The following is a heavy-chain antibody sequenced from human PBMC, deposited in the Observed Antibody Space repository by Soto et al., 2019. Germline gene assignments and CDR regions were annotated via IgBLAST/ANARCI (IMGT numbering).Heavy chain of an antibody. J-gene: IGHJ6*02. CDR2: IWYDGSNK. Sequence: GGSLRLSCAASGFTFSSYGMHWVRQAPGKGLEWVAVIWYDGSNKYYADSVKGRFTISRDNSKNTLYLQMNSLRAEDTAVYYCARKNYDFWSGPGDYYYGMDVWGQGTTVTVSS. CDR3: ARKNYDFWSGPGDYYYGMDV. CDR1: GFTFSSYG. D-gene: IGHD3-3*01. V-gene: IGHV3-33*01.